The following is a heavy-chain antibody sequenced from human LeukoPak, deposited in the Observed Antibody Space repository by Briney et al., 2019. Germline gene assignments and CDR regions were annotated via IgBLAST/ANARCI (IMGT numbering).Heavy chain of an antibody. CDR2: VNPSSGTT. V-gene: IGHV1-46*01. J-gene: IGHJ5*02. Sequence: GASVKVSCKPSGYTFTSYYIHWVRQARGQGLDWMGLVNPSSGTTTYAQNSQGRVTMTRDTSTSTVYMELSSLRSEDTAMYYCARDHTGGGSSWSDNWFDPWGQGTLVIVSS. CDR1: GYTFTSYY. CDR3: ARDHTGGGSSWSDNWFDP. D-gene: IGHD6-13*01.